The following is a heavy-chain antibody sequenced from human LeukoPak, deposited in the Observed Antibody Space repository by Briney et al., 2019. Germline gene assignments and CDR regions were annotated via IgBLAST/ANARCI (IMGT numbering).Heavy chain of an antibody. CDR1: GYTFTSYY. D-gene: IGHD1-20*01. J-gene: IGHJ4*02. Sequence: ASVKVSCKASGYTFTSYYMHWVRQAPGQGLEWMGIINPSGGSTSYAQKFQGRVTMTRDMSTSTVYMELSSLRSEDTAVYYCTRGVGSITYLDYWGQGTLVTVSS. CDR3: TRGVGSITYLDY. CDR2: INPSGGST. V-gene: IGHV1-46*01.